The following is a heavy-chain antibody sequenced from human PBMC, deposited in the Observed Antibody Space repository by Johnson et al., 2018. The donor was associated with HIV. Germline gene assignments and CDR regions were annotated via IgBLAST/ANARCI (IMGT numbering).Heavy chain of an antibody. CDR3: ARSGYSGGFI. V-gene: IGHV3-30*04. CDR1: GFTFSSYA. CDR2: ISYDGSNK. D-gene: IGHD1-26*01. J-gene: IGHJ3*02. Sequence: QVQLVESGGGLVQPGRSLRLSCAASGFTFSSYAMHWVRQAPGKGLEWVAVISYDGSNKYYADSVKGRFTISRDNSKNTLYLQMNSLRAEDTAVYYCARSGYSGGFIWGQGTMVTVSS.